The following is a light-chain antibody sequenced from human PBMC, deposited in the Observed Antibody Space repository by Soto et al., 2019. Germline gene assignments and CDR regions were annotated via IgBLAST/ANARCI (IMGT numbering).Light chain of an antibody. CDR3: QQYGSSPFT. V-gene: IGKV3-20*01. CDR2: GAS. J-gene: IGKJ3*01. Sequence: EIVWTQSPGTLSLSPGERATLSCRASQSVSSSYLAWYQQKPGQAPRLLIYGASNRATGIPDRFSGSGSGTDFTLTISRLEPEDFAVYYCQQYGSSPFTFGPGTKVDIK. CDR1: QSVSSSY.